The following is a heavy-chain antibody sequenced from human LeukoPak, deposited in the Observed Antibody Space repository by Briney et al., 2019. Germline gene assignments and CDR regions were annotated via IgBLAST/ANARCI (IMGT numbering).Heavy chain of an antibody. CDR2: ISAYNGNT. CDR3: ARESAYYYDSSGYYSLAFDI. J-gene: IGHJ3*02. D-gene: IGHD3-22*01. Sequence: ASVKVSCNASGYTFTSYGISWVRQAPGQGLEWIGWISAYNGNTNYAQKLQGRVTMTTDTSTSTAYMELRSLRSDDTAVYYCARESAYYYDSSGYYSLAFDIWGQGTMVTVSS. CDR1: GYTFTSYG. V-gene: IGHV1-18*01.